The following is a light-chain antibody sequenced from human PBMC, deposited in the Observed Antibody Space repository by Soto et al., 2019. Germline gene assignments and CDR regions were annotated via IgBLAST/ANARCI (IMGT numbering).Light chain of an antibody. V-gene: IGKV3-11*01. CDR1: QSVKTF. CDR2: DAS. Sequence: EIVLTQSPATLSLSPEERATLSCTASQSVKTFLAWYQQKPGQAPRLLFYDASNRATGIPARFSGSGSETDFTLTISSLEPEDSAVYYCQQRSNWPSLTFGGGTKVDIK. CDR3: QQRSNWPSLT. J-gene: IGKJ4*01.